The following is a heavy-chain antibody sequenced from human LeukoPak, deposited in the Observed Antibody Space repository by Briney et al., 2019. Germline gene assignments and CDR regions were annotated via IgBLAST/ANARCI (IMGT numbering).Heavy chain of an antibody. D-gene: IGHD5-12*01. CDR1: GGSFSGYY. CDR3: ARGGRRGLRFATFDY. Sequence: SETLSLTCAVYGGSFSGYYWSWIRQHPGKGLEWIGYIYYSGSTYYNPSLKSRVTISVDTSKNQFSLKLSSVTAADTAVYYCARGGRRGLRFATFDYWGQGTLVTVSS. V-gene: IGHV4-31*11. J-gene: IGHJ4*02. CDR2: IYYSGST.